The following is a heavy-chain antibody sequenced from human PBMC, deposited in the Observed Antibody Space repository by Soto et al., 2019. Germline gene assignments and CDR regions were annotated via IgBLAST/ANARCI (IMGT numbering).Heavy chain of an antibody. CDR1: GGSISSGGSY. CDR3: VRYCSTSKCPFGY. D-gene: IGHD2-2*01. V-gene: IGHV4-30-4*01. Sequence: SETLSLTCTVSGGSISSGGSYWGWIRQPPGKGLEWIGYIYYSGNTYFNPSLKSRVTLSVDTSKNQFSLNLSSVTAADTAVYYCVRYCSTSKCPFGYCGQLTRFTASS. CDR2: IYYSGNT. J-gene: IGHJ4*02.